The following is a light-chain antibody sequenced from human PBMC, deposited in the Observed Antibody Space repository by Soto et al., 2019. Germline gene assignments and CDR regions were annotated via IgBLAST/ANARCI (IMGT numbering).Light chain of an antibody. CDR2: DAS. CDR3: QLYKAFSPWA. CDR1: QNISSW. V-gene: IGKV1-5*01. Sequence: DIQMTQSPSALSASVGDRVTITCRASQNISSWLAWYQQKPGKAPKSLIYDASSLESGVPSRLSGSRSGTEFTLTIRNLQPDDSATYCCQLYKAFSPWAFGQGTKVEIK. J-gene: IGKJ1*01.